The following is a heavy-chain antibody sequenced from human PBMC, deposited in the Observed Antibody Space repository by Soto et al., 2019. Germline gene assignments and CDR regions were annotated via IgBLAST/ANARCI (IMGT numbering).Heavy chain of an antibody. V-gene: IGHV3-23*01. Sequence: QSGGSLRLSCAASGFTFSSYAMSWVRQAPGKGLEWVSAISGSGGSTYYADSVKGRFTISRDNSKNTLYLQMNSLRAEDTAVYYCAKDYGIVVVPAAPVGYFDYWGQGTLVTVSS. CDR1: GFTFSSYA. CDR3: AKDYGIVVVPAAPVGYFDY. D-gene: IGHD2-2*01. J-gene: IGHJ4*02. CDR2: ISGSGGST.